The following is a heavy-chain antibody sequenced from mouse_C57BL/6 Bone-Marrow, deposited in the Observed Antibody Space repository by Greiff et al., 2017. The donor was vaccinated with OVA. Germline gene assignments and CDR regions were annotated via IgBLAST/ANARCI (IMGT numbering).Heavy chain of an antibody. CDR3: ARDPSYGSSYDWYFDV. Sequence: EVMLVESGGGLVKPGGSLKLSCAASGFTFSSYAMSWVRQTPEKRLEWVATISDGGSYTYYPDNVKGRFTISRDNAKNNLYLQMSHLKSEDTAMYYCARDPSYGSSYDWYFDVWGTGTTVTVSS. D-gene: IGHD1-1*01. J-gene: IGHJ1*03. V-gene: IGHV5-4*01. CDR2: ISDGGSYT. CDR1: GFTFSSYA.